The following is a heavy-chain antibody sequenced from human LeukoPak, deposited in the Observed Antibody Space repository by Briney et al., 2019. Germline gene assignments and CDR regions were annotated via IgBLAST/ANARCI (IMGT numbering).Heavy chain of an antibody. D-gene: IGHD1-1*01. CDR3: ARLGTRPRYYYMDV. V-gene: IGHV1-2*02. Sequence: GASVKVSCKASGYTFTRYYMHWVRQAPGQGLEWMGWINPNSGGTNYAQKFQGRVTMTRDTSISTAYMELSRLRSDGTAVYYCARLGTRPRYYYMDVWGKGTPVTISS. J-gene: IGHJ6*03. CDR1: GYTFTRYY. CDR2: INPNSGGT.